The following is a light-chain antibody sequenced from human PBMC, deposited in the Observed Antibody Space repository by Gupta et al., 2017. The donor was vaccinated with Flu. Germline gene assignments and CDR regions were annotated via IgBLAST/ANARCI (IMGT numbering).Light chain of an antibody. J-gene: IGLJ3*02. CDR3: GTWDSALSAGV. CDR2: ENN. V-gene: IGLV1-51*02. Sequence: QSVLTQPPSVSATPGQQVTISCFGSNSNIGNNSVSWYQQVPGTAPKLVVYENNKRPSGMPDRFSGSKSGTSATLDITALQTGDEADYYCGTWDSALSAGVFGGGTKVTVL. CDR1: NSNIGNNS.